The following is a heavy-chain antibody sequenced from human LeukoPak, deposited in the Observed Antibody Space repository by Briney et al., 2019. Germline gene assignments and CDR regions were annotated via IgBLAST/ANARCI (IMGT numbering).Heavy chain of an antibody. CDR1: GFTFSSYG. Sequence: GRSLRLSCAASGFTFSSYGMHWVRQAPGKGLEWVAVISYDGSNKYYADSVKGRFTISGDNSKNTLYLQMNSLRAEDTAVYYCAKGGVAGTSEYFQHWGQGTLVTVSS. CDR2: ISYDGSNK. V-gene: IGHV3-30*18. D-gene: IGHD6-19*01. CDR3: AKGGVAGTSEYFQH. J-gene: IGHJ1*01.